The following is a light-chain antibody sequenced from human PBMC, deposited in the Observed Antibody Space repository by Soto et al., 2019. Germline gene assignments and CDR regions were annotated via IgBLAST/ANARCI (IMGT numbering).Light chain of an antibody. J-gene: IGKJ5*01. Sequence: EIVLTQSPGTLSLSPGERATFSCRSSQSVSSSFLAWYQQKVGQAPRLIIYDASSRATGIPDRFSGSGSGTDCTLTISRLEPEDVAVYYCQQYGSSPRTLGQGTRLEIK. CDR2: DAS. CDR1: QSVSSSF. V-gene: IGKV3-20*01. CDR3: QQYGSSPRT.